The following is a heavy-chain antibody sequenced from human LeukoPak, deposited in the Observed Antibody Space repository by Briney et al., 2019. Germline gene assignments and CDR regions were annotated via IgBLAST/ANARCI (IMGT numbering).Heavy chain of an antibody. CDR2: ISHSGSA. CDR1: GGSFSGYY. V-gene: IGHV4-34*01. D-gene: IGHD1-14*01. CDR3: ARDGAYKYYGMDV. Sequence: SETLSLTCAVYGGSFSGYYWSWIRQPPGKGLEWIGEISHSGSANYNPSLKSRVTISVDTSKNRFSLKLSSVTAADTAVYYCARDGAYKYYGMDVWGQGTTVTVSS. J-gene: IGHJ6*02.